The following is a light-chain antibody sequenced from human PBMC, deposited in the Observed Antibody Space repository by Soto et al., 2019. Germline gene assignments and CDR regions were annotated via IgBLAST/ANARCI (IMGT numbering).Light chain of an antibody. V-gene: IGKV1-9*01. Sequence: DIQMTQSPSSLSASVEDRVIITCRASQSISNHLNWYQQKPGKAPKLLIYVASTLQSGVPPRFSGSGSGTEFTLTISSLQPEDFATYYCQYLNSYPTFGQGTRLEIK. CDR2: VAS. CDR3: QYLNSYPT. J-gene: IGKJ5*01. CDR1: QSISNH.